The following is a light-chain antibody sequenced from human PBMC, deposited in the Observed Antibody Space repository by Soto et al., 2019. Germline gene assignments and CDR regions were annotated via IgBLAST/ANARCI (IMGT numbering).Light chain of an antibody. CDR2: QAS. V-gene: IGKV1-5*03. J-gene: IGKJ2*01. CDR3: QQYNSNSYT. Sequence: DIQMTQSPSILSASVGDRVTITCRASQSISSWLAWYQQIPGKAPKALIYQASKLEIGVPSRFSGSGSGTEFTLPISSLQPDDFATYYCQQYNSNSYTFGQGTKLEI. CDR1: QSISSW.